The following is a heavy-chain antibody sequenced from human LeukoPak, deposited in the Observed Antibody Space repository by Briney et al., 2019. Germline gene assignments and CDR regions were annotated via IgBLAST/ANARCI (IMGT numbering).Heavy chain of an antibody. CDR2: INPNSGGT. CDR3: ARDHPPDNDYGDYYDY. Sequence: ASVKVSCKASGYTFTGYYMHWVRQAPGQGLEWMGWINPNSGGTNYAQKFQGRVTMTRDTSISTAHMELSRLRSDDTAVYYCARDHPPDNDYGDYYDYWGQGTLVTVSS. D-gene: IGHD4-17*01. J-gene: IGHJ4*02. V-gene: IGHV1-2*02. CDR1: GYTFTGYY.